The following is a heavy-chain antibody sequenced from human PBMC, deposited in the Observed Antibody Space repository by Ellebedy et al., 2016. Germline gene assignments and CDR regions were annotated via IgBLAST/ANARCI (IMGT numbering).Heavy chain of an antibody. CDR2: ISGSGGST. V-gene: IGHV3-23*01. J-gene: IGHJ4*02. Sequence: GGSLRLSXTASGFTFNNYAMNWVRQAPGKGLEWISLISGSGGSTYYAESVKGRFTVSRDNSENTLFLQMISLRAEDTAVYYCVKRGLHFDYWGQGTLVTVSS. D-gene: IGHD4-11*01. CDR1: GFTFNNYA. CDR3: VKRGLHFDY.